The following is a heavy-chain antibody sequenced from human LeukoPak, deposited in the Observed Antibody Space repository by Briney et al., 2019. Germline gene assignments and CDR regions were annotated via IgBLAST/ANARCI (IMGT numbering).Heavy chain of an antibody. CDR3: ARLDSNPPDSPITFLEWLFPFDY. CDR2: IYTSGST. D-gene: IGHD3-3*01. V-gene: IGHV4-4*07. CDR1: GGSISSYY. Sequence: KPSETLSLTCTVSGGSISSYYWSWIRQPAGKGLEWIGRIYTSGSTNYNPSLKSRVTMSVDTSKNQFSLKLSSVTAADTAVYYCARLDSNPPDSPITFLEWLFPFDYWGQGTLVTVSS. J-gene: IGHJ4*02.